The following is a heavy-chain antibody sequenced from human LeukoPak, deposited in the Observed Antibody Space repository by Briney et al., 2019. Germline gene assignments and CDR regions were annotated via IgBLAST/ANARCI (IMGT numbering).Heavy chain of an antibody. CDR2: MNPNSGNT. V-gene: IGHV1-8*03. Sequence: ASVKVSCKASGYTFTSYDINCVRQATGQGLEWMGWMNPNSGNTGYAQKFQGRVTITRNTSISTAYMELSSLRSEDTAVYYCARGLRYYYDSDSADYWGQGTLVTVSS. D-gene: IGHD3-22*01. CDR1: GYTFTSYD. J-gene: IGHJ4*02. CDR3: ARGLRYYYDSDSADY.